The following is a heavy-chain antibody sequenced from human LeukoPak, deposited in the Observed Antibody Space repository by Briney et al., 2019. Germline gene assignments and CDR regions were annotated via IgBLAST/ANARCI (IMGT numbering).Heavy chain of an antibody. V-gene: IGHV3-30-3*01. CDR2: ISYDGSNK. CDR1: GFTFSSYA. D-gene: IGHD5-24*01. J-gene: IGHJ4*02. CDR3: ARGGLMEMATIRGDY. Sequence: GRSLRLSCAASGFTFSSYAMHWVRQAPGKGLEWVAVISYDGSNKYYADSVKGRFTISRDNSKNTLYLQMNSLRAEDMAVYYCARGGLMEMATIRGDYWGQGTLVTVSS.